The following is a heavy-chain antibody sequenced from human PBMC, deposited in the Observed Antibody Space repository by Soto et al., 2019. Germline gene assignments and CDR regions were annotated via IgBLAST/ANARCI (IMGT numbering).Heavy chain of an antibody. V-gene: IGHV4-59*08. J-gene: IGHJ4*02. CDR1: GGSISSYY. Sequence: QVQLQESGPGLVKPSETLSLTCTVSGGSISSYYWSWIRQPPGKGLAWIGYIYYSGSTNYNPSLKRRVTIAVDTSKNQFSLKLSSVTAADTAVYYCARHVGTIVATFDYWGQGTLVTVSS. CDR2: IYYSGST. CDR3: ARHVGTIVATFDY. D-gene: IGHD5-12*01.